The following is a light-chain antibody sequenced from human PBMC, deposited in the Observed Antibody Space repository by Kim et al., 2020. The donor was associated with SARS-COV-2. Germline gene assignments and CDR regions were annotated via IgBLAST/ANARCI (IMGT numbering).Light chain of an antibody. Sequence: QSALTQPASVSGSPGQSITITCTGTSSDFGVYAYVFWYQQHPGKAPKLMIYDVINRPSGVSDRFSGSKSGYVASLTISGLQAEDEADYYCSSYTATNTLVFGGGTKVTVL. J-gene: IGLJ3*02. CDR3: SSYTATNTLV. CDR2: DVI. CDR1: SSDFGVYAY. V-gene: IGLV2-14*03.